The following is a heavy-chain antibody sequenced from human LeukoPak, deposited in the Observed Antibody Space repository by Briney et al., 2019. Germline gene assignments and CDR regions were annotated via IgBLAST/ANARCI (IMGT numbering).Heavy chain of an antibody. CDR1: GSSISSYY. V-gene: IGHV4-4*09. Sequence: KPSETLFLTCTVSGSSISSYYWSWIRQPPGKGLEWIGYIYNSWNTNYNPSLKSRVTILEDTSKNQFSLKLSSVTAADTAVYYCAGTSPGTGNWFDPWGQGTLVTVSS. CDR2: IYNSWNT. D-gene: IGHD3-10*01. J-gene: IGHJ5*02. CDR3: AGTSPGTGNWFDP.